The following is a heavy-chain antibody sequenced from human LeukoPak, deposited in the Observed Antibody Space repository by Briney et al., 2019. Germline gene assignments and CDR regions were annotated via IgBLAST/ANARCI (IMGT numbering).Heavy chain of an antibody. J-gene: IGHJ5*02. CDR3: ASSLDSSGWYGLPFDP. V-gene: IGHV3-33*01. CDR1: GFTFSSYG. Sequence: GRSLRLSCAASGFTFSSYGMHWVRQAPGKGLEWVAVIWYDGSNKYYADSVKGRLTISRDNSKNTLYLQMNSLRAEDTAVYYCASSLDSSGWYGLPFDPWGQGTLVTVSS. CDR2: IWYDGSNK. D-gene: IGHD6-19*01.